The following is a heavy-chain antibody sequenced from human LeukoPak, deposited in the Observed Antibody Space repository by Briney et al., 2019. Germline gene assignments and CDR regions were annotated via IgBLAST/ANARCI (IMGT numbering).Heavy chain of an antibody. CDR1: GGSISSSSYY. D-gene: IGHD5-18*01. V-gene: IGHV4-39*01. CDR2: IYYSGST. J-gene: IGHJ5*02. CDR3: ARRSNTAMATDWFDP. Sequence: SETLSLTCTVSGGSISSSSYYWGWIRQPPGKGLEWIGSIYYSGSTYYNPSLKSRVTISVDTSKNQFSLKLSSVTAADTAVYYCARRSNTAMATDWFDPWGQGTLVTVPS.